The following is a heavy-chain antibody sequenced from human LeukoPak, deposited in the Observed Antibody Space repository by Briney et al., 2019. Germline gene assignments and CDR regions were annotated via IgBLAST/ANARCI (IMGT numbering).Heavy chain of an antibody. Sequence: PGGSLRLSCAASGFTVSSNYMSWVRQAPGKGLEWVSVIYSGGSTDYADSVKGRFTISRDNSKNTLYLQMNSLRAEDTAVYYCARDVSGRGDFDYWGQGTLVTVSS. CDR2: IYSGGST. J-gene: IGHJ4*02. V-gene: IGHV3-53*01. CDR1: GFTVSSNY. D-gene: IGHD1-26*01. CDR3: ARDVSGRGDFDY.